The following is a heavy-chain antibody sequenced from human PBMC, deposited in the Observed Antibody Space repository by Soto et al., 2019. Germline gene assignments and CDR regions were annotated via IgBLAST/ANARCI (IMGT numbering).Heavy chain of an antibody. D-gene: IGHD4-4*01. Sequence: EESLKISCKGHGYSFTPQWIGLGRQQPGKGLEWMGLIYPDDSDTRYSPSFQGQVTLSADKSINTAYLQWSSLEASETAMHYCAIPYTQGLPSYFDYCSQVPQVTV. CDR2: IYPDDSDT. CDR1: GYSFTPQW. V-gene: IGHV5-51*01. J-gene: IGHJ4*02. CDR3: AIPYTQGLPSYFDY.